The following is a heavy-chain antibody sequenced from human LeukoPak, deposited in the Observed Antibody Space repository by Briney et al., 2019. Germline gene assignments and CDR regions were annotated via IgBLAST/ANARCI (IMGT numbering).Heavy chain of an antibody. V-gene: IGHV3-74*01. Sequence: GGSLRLSCAAYGFTFSSYWMHSVRQAPGKGLVLVSSITSDGSGANKADSMKGRFTISRDNAKKTLYLQMNSLSVEYRARSYCPRFAVTTAGDYWGRGTLVTVS. D-gene: IGHD1-1*01. CDR2: ITSDGSGA. CDR1: GFTFSSYW. CDR3: PRFAVTTAGDY. J-gene: IGHJ4*02.